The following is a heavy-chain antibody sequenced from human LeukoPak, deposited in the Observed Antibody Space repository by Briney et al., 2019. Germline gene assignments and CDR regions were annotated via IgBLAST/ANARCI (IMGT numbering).Heavy chain of an antibody. V-gene: IGHV3-43*02. D-gene: IGHD6-13*01. CDR3: AKDKAGTIVWYGRWAIGLFDY. CDR1: GFTFDDYA. Sequence: GGSLRLSCAASGFTFDDYAMHWVRQAPGKGLQWISLISADGGITYYADSVKGRFTISRDNSRNSLYLQMNSLTTEDTAFYYCAKDKAGTIVWYGRWAIGLFDYWGQGTLLTVSS. J-gene: IGHJ4*02. CDR2: ISADGGIT.